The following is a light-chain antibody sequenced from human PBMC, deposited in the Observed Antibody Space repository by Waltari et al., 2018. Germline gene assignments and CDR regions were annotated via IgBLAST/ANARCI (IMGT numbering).Light chain of an antibody. CDR2: KAS. V-gene: IGKV1-5*03. CDR3: QQYNSYSYT. CDR1: QSISSW. Sequence: VGDRVTITCRASQSISSWLAWYQQKPGKAPKLLIYKASSLESGVPSRFSGSGSGTEFTLTISSLQPDDFATYYCQQYNSYSYTFGQGTKLEIK. J-gene: IGKJ2*01.